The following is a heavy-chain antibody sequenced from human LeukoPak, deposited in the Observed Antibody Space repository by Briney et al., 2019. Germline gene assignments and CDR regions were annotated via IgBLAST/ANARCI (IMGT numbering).Heavy chain of an antibody. CDR1: GFTFSNYW. CDR3: SRDLRGRDDY. CDR2: INEGGSVT. V-gene: IGHV3-74*01. Sequence: GGSLRLSCAASGFTFSNYWTHWVRQAPGKGLVWVSRINEGGSVTDYADSVKGRFTISRDNAKNTLYLEMNSLRAEDTAVYYCSRDLRGRDDYWGQGTLVSVSS. J-gene: IGHJ4*02. D-gene: IGHD5-24*01.